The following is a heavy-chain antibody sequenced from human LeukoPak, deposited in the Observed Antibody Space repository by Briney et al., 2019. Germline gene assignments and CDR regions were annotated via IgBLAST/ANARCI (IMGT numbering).Heavy chain of an antibody. V-gene: IGHV1-69*02. CDR3: ARGLNSGYSSGS. J-gene: IGHJ5*02. CDR2: IIPILGIA. CDR1: GSTFSSYT. D-gene: IGHD6-19*01. Sequence: SVKVSGKASGSTFSSYTISWVRQAPGQGLEWMGRIIPILGIANYAQKFQGRVTITADKSTSTAYMELSSLRSEDTAVYYCARGLNSGYSSGSWGQGTLVTVSS.